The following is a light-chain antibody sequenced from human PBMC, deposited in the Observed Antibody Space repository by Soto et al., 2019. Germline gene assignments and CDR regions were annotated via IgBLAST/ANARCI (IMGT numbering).Light chain of an antibody. CDR3: QQSYSKRT. CDR1: QSISSY. CDR2: AAS. V-gene: IGKV1-39*01. Sequence: DIPLTQSPSSLSASVGDRVTITCRASQSISSYLNWYQQKPGKAPKLLIYAASSLQSGVPSRFSGSCSGTYFPLTISSLQHEFVATYYCQQSYSKRTFGQGTKVEIK. J-gene: IGKJ1*01.